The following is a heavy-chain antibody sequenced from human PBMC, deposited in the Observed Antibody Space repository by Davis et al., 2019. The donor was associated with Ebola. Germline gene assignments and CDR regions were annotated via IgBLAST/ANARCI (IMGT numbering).Heavy chain of an antibody. CDR1: GFTFSSYG. CDR2: ISYDGSHT. V-gene: IGHV3-30*03. Sequence: GESLKISCAASGFTFSSYGMHWVRQAPGKGLEWVAVISYDGSHTFYADPVKDRFTVSRDDSKNTLYLQMNSLRVEDTAVYYCAGNYAKSAFDMWGPGTMVTVSS. CDR3: AGNYAKSAFDM. D-gene: IGHD1-7*01. J-gene: IGHJ3*02.